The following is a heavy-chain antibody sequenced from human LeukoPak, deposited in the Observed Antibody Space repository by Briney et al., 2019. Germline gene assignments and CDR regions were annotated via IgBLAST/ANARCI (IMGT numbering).Heavy chain of an antibody. CDR1: GGSISSSSYY. D-gene: IGHD3-3*01. V-gene: IGHV4-39*07. CDR2: IYYSGST. CDR3: ARGAREYVLRFGWFDP. J-gene: IGHJ5*02. Sequence: SETLSLTCTVSGGSISSSSYYWGWIRQPPGKGLEWIGSIYYSGSTYYNPSLKSRVTISVDTSKNQFSLKLSSVTAADTAVYYCARGAREYVLRFGWFDPWGQGTLVTVSS.